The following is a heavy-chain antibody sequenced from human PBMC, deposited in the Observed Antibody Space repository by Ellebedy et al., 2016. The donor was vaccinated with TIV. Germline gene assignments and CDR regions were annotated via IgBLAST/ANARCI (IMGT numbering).Heavy chain of an antibody. CDR1: GGSISSGGYY. CDR2: IYYSGST. Sequence: LRLXCTVSGGSISSGGYYWSWIRQHPGKGLEWIGYIYYSGSTYYNPSLKSRVTISVDTSKNQFSLKLSSVTAADTAVYYCARVGTSSYEPDNDYWGQGTLVTVSS. J-gene: IGHJ4*02. V-gene: IGHV4-31*03. CDR3: ARVGTSSYEPDNDY. D-gene: IGHD6-6*01.